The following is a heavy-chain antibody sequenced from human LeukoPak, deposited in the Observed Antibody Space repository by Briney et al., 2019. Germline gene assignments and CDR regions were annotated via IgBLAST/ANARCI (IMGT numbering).Heavy chain of an antibody. CDR1: GFTFSSYG. CDR3: AKDLGAYYYDSSGYYPGDAFDI. J-gene: IGHJ3*02. V-gene: IGHV3-30*18. D-gene: IGHD3-22*01. Sequence: PGRSLRLSCAASGFTFSSYGMHWVRQAPGKGLECVAVISYDGSNKYYADSVKGRFTISRDNSKNTLYLQMNSLRAEDTAVYYCAKDLGAYYYDSSGYYPGDAFDIWGQGTMVTVSS. CDR2: ISYDGSNK.